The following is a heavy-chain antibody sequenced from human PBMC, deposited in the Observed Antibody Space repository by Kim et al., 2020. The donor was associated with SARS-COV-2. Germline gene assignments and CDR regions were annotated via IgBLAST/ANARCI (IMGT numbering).Heavy chain of an antibody. CDR3: ARMHLPYYYGSGGLFDY. CDR1: GFTFSSYA. Sequence: GGSLRLSCAASGFTFSSYAMHWVRQAPGKGLEWVAVISYDGSNKYYADSVKGRFTISRDNSKNTLYLQMNSLRAEDTAVYYCARMHLPYYYGSGGLFDY. D-gene: IGHD3-10*01. V-gene: IGHV3-30*04. J-gene: IGHJ4*01. CDR2: ISYDGSNK.